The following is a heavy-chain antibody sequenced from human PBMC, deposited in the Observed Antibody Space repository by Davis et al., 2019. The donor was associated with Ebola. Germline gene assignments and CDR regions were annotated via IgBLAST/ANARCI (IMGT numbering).Heavy chain of an antibody. CDR1: GGSISSGGYS. V-gene: IGHV4-30-2*01. CDR2: IYHSGST. Sequence: SETLSLTCAVSGGSISSGGYSWSWIRQPPGKGLAWIGYIYHSGSTYYNPSLKSRVTISVDRSKNQFSLKLSSVTAADTAVYYCASFMTTVTTGWFDPWGQGTLVTVSS. D-gene: IGHD4-11*01. J-gene: IGHJ5*02. CDR3: ASFMTTVTTGWFDP.